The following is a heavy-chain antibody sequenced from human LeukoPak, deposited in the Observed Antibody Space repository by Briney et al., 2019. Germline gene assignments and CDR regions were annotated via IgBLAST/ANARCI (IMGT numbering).Heavy chain of an antibody. J-gene: IGHJ5*02. Sequence: GGSLKLSCAASGFTFSGSAMHWVRPASGEGLEWVGRIRSKANSYATAYAASVKGRFTISRDDSKNTAYLQMNSLKTEDTAVYYCTRHVGNWFDPWGQGTLVTVSS. D-gene: IGHD1-26*01. CDR1: GFTFSGSA. V-gene: IGHV3-73*01. CDR2: IRSKANSYAT. CDR3: TRHVGNWFDP.